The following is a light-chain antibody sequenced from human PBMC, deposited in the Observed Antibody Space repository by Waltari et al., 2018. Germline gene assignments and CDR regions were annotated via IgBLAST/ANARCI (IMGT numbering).Light chain of an antibody. CDR1: SGITVGTSR. CDR3: MIWDGSTAV. V-gene: IGLV5-45*03. Sequence: QAVLTQPSSLSATPGASTNLACTPRSGITVGTSRISCYQQTPGSPPPYLLRDKSDSDKQRGSGVPSRFSGSKDVSANAGILLIAGLQSEDEAYYYCMIWDGSTAVFGGGTQLTVL. J-gene: IGLJ7*01. CDR2: DKSDSDK.